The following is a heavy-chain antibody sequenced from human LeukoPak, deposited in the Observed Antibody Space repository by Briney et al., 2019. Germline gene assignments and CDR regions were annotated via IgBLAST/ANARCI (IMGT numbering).Heavy chain of an antibody. CDR1: GFAVSSNH. J-gene: IGHJ1*01. Sequence: GGSLRLSCAASGFAVSSNHMNWVRQAPGKGLEWVSVIFNGGSTHYADSVKGRFTISRDNSKNTLYLQMNSLRAEDTAVYYCATSIVGLTYDEHFQHWGQGTLVTVSS. D-gene: IGHD1-26*01. CDR2: IFNGGST. V-gene: IGHV3-53*01. CDR3: ATSIVGLTYDEHFQH.